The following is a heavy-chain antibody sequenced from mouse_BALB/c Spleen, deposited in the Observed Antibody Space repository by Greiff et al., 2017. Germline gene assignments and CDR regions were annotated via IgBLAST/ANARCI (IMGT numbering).Heavy chain of an antibody. V-gene: IGHV1-18*01. J-gene: IGHJ4*01. CDR2: INPNNGGT. CDR1: GYTFTDYN. Sequence: VQLQQSGPELVKPGASVKIPCKASGYTFTDYNMDWVKQSNGKSLEWIGDINPNNGGTIYNQKFKGKATLTVDKSSSTAYMELRSLTSEDSAVYYCAREGYITTVPYAMDYWGQGTSVTVSS. D-gene: IGHD1-1*01. CDR3: AREGYITTVPYAMDY.